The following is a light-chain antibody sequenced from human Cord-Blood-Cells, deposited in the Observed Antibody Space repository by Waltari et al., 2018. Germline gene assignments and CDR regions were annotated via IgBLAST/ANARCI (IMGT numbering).Light chain of an antibody. CDR3: QTWGTGIQV. CDR1: SGHSSYA. Sequence: QLVLTQSPSASASLGASVKLTCTLSSGHSSYAIAWHQQQPERGPRYLMKLNCEGSQSKGDGFPDRLSGSSSGAERYLSTSSLQSEDEADYYCQTWGTGIQVFGGGIKLPVL. J-gene: IGLJ3*02. CDR2: LNCEGSQ. V-gene: IGLV4-69*01.